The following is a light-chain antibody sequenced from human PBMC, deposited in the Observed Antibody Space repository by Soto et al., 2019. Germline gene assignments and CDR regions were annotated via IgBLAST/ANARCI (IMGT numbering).Light chain of an antibody. Sequence: QSVLTQPPSASGSPGQSVTISCTGTTFDVGGYNYVSWYQQHPGNAPKLMIYEVTKRPSGVPHRFSGSKSGNTASLTVSGLQAEDEADYYCSSYAGINNLIFGGGTKLTVL. CDR3: SSYAGINNLI. J-gene: IGLJ2*01. V-gene: IGLV2-8*01. CDR1: TFDVGGYNY. CDR2: EVT.